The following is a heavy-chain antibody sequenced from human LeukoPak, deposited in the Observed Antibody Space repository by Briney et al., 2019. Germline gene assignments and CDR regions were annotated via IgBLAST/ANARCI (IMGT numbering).Heavy chain of an antibody. D-gene: IGHD3-3*01. CDR2: IHTSGSN. J-gene: IGHJ3*01. Sequence: SETLSLTCAVSGVSISPYYWAWIRQPPGKGLEWIGYIHTSGSNNQYPSLKSRVTIFVDKSKNHFSLRLTSVTAADTAVYYCARLSAAVHLGAFDLWGQGTMVTVSS. CDR3: ARLSAAVHLGAFDL. CDR1: GVSISPYY. V-gene: IGHV4-4*08.